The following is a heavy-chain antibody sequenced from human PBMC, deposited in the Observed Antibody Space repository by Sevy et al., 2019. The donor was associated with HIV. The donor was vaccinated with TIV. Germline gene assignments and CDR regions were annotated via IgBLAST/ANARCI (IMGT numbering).Heavy chain of an antibody. CDR2: IYYSGST. V-gene: IGHV4-31*03. J-gene: IGHJ4*02. Sequence: SDTLSLTCTVSVGSISSGGYYWSWIRQHPGKGLEWIGYIYYSGSTYYNPSLKSRVTISVDTSKNQFSLKLSSVTAADTAVYYCARESGRILIDYWGQGTLVTVSS. D-gene: IGHD3-3*02. CDR3: ARESGRILIDY. CDR1: VGSISSGGYY.